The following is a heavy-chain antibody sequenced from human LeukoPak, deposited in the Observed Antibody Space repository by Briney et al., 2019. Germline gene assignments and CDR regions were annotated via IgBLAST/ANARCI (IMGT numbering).Heavy chain of an antibody. CDR1: GGSISSYY. D-gene: IGHD3-3*01. CDR3: ARVPRVVPQGQTYYYYGMDV. Sequence: SETLSLTCTVSGGSISSYYWSWIRQPPGKGLEWIGYIYYSGSTNYDPSLKSRVTIAVDTSKNQFSLKLSSVTAADTAVYYCARVPRVVPQGQTYYYYGMDVWGQGTTVTVSS. CDR2: IYYSGST. J-gene: IGHJ6*02. V-gene: IGHV4-59*01.